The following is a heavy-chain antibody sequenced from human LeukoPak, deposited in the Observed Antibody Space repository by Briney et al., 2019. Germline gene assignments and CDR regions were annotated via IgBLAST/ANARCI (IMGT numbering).Heavy chain of an antibody. Sequence: PGGAMRLSCATSVFTFNTYTMNWVRQAPGKGLEWVSTINDAGRTTYYADSVKGRFTISRDNSKNTVYLQMNNLRAEDTALYYCTNQPILAGSIDSWGQGTLVTVSS. CDR2: INDAGRTT. V-gene: IGHV3-23*01. CDR1: VFTFNTYT. D-gene: IGHD3-9*01. J-gene: IGHJ4*02. CDR3: TNQPILAGSIDS.